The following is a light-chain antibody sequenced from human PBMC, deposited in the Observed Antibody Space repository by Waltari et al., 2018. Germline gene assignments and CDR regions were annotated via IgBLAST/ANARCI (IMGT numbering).Light chain of an antibody. CDR2: EVS. CDR1: SSDVGGYNY. Sequence: QSALTQPASVSGSPGQSITISCTGTSSDVGGYNYVSWYQQHPGKVPKVMIYEVSNRPAGVSHCFSGSKSGNTASLTISGLQAEDEADYYCSSYRSGSILVFGGGTKVTVL. V-gene: IGLV2-14*01. CDR3: SSYRSGSILV. J-gene: IGLJ2*01.